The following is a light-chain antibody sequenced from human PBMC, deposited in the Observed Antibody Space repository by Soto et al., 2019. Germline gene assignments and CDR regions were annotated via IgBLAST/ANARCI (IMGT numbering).Light chain of an antibody. Sequence: DIKMTQSPSTRSASVGDRVTITCRASQSISMFMAWYQQKPGKAPKLLIYDASNSESGVPSRFSGSGSGTEFSLTISNLLPDDFATYYCQHYKSYPWTFGQGTKVEI. V-gene: IGKV1-5*01. CDR3: QHYKSYPWT. CDR2: DAS. CDR1: QSISMF. J-gene: IGKJ1*01.